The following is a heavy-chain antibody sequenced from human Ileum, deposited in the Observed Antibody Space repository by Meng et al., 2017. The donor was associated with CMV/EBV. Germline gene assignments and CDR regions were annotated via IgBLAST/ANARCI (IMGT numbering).Heavy chain of an antibody. CDR2: FYRSDTY. CDR3: ARAAARGVPVDY. V-gene: IGHV4-4*07. J-gene: IGHJ4*02. CDR1: VRSVNNVY. Sequence: QWPLQYAGPRLVQPSSPLSPTLTVSVRSVNNVYCSSIRQSAGKGLEWLGRFYRSDTYNYHPSLDSRVTMSLDTSKNQFSLNLRSVTAADTAVYYCARAAARGVPVDYWGQGILVTVSS. D-gene: IGHD3-10*01.